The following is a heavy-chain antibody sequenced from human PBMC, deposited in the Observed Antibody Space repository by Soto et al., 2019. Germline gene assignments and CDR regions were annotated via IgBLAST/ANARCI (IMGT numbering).Heavy chain of an antibody. CDR1: GYTFTSYG. CDR2: ISAYNGNT. CDR3: ARTGMRSGKRLGYGSSTSCSLPSNWFDP. V-gene: IGHV1-18*01. D-gene: IGHD2-2*01. Sequence: QVPLVQSGAEVKKPGASVKVSCKASGYTFTSYGISWVRQAPGQGLEWMGWISAYNGNTNYAQKLQGRVTMTTDTSTITAYMELRSLRSDNTAVYYCARTGMRSGKRLGYGSSTSCSLPSNWFDPWGQGTLVTVSS. J-gene: IGHJ5*02.